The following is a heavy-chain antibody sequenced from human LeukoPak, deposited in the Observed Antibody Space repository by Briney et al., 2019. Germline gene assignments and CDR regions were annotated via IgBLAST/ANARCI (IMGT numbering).Heavy chain of an antibody. CDR1: GGSISSGGYY. CDR2: IYYSGST. V-gene: IGHV4-31*03. Sequence: SETLSLTCTVSGGSISSGGYYWSWIRQHPGKGLEWIEYIYYSGSTYYNPSLKSRVTISVDTSKNQFSLKLSSVTAADTAVYYCARVPGPGEGSGSYYYGMDVWGKGTTVTVSS. J-gene: IGHJ6*04. D-gene: IGHD3-10*01. CDR3: ARVPGPGEGSGSYYYGMDV.